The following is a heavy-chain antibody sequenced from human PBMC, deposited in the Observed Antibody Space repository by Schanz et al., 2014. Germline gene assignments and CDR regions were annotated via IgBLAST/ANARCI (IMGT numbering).Heavy chain of an antibody. J-gene: IGHJ3*02. CDR2: INQSGTT. V-gene: IGHV4-34*02. D-gene: IGHD3-22*01. CDR1: GGSFSSNY. CDR3: ARGTRERLLLRSWQFAFDI. Sequence: QVQLQQWGAGLLKPSETLSLTCAVYGGSFSSNYWSWIRQPPGKGLEWIGEINQSGTTNYNPSLRSRVTMSVDTSTIHISLKLRSVTAADTAVYYCARGTRERLLLRSWQFAFDIWGQVTMVTVSS.